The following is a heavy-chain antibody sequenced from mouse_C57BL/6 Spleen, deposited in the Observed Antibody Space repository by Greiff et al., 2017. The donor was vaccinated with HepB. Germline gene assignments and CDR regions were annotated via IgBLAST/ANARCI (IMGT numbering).Heavy chain of an antibody. J-gene: IGHJ1*03. CDR1: GFNFKNTY. V-gene: IGHV14-3*01. Sequence: EVQLQQSVAELVRPGASVKLSCTASGFNFKNTYMHWVKQRPEQGLEWIGRIDPDNGNTKYAPKFQGKATITADKSSNTAYLQLSSLTSEDTAIYYCARDCSSYGYFDVWGTGTTVTVSS. CDR2: IDPDNGNT. D-gene: IGHD1-1*01. CDR3: ARDCSSYGYFDV.